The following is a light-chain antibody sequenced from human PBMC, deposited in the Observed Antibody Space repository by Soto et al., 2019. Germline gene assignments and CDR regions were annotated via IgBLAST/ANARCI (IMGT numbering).Light chain of an antibody. CDR3: QVWYSTTEHLV. V-gene: IGLV3-21*02. CDR1: EIHFKS. J-gene: IGLJ2*01. Sequence: SYELTQPPSVTVAPGQTAMLTCGGNEIHFKSVHWYQQMPGLAPVLVIYNDRDRPSWIPERFSGSTSVNTATLTISGAEAGDEADYYCQVWYSTTEHLVFGGGTKLTVL. CDR2: NDR.